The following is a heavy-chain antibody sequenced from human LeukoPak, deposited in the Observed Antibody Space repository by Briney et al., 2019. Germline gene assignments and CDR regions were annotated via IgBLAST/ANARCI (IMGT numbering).Heavy chain of an antibody. J-gene: IGHJ3*02. CDR3: AASRDFDAFDI. D-gene: IGHD2-2*01. CDR1: GGTFSDYA. V-gene: IGHV1-69*10. Sequence: SVKVSCKASGGTFSDYALNWVRQAPGQGLEWMGVFIPVLGTANSTQNFQGRVTITADKSTSTAYMELSSLRSEDTAVYYCAASRDFDAFDIWGQGTMVTVSS. CDR2: FIPVLGTA.